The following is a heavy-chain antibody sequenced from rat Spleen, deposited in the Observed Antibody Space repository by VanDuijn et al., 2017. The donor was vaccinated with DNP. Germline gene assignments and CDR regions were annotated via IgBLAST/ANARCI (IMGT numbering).Heavy chain of an antibody. Sequence: EVQLVESGGGLVQPGRSLKLSCAASGFTFSDFYMAWVRQAPTKGLEWVATISYDGSRTDYRDSVKGRFTISRDNGKNTLYLQMDSLRSEDTATYYCAKPDYWGQGVMVTVSS. CDR2: ISYDGSRT. CDR3: AKPDY. V-gene: IGHV5-7*01. J-gene: IGHJ2*01. CDR1: GFTFSDFY.